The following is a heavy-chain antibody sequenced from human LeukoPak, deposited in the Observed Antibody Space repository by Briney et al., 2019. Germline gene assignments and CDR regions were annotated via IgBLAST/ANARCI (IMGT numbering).Heavy chain of an antibody. J-gene: IGHJ6*03. CDR1: GGSISSYY. D-gene: IGHD3-9*01. Sequence: SETLSLTCTVSGGSISSYYWSWIRQPPGKGLEWIGYIYYSGGTNYNPSLKSRVIISVDTSKNQFSLKLSSVTAADTAVYYCARFRRNYDILTGYYTSYYMDVWGKGTTVTVSS. CDR2: IYYSGGT. CDR3: ARFRRNYDILTGYYTSYYMDV. V-gene: IGHV4-59*01.